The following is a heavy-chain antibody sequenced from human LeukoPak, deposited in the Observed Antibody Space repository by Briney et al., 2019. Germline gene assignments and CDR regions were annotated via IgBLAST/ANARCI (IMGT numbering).Heavy chain of an antibody. Sequence: GGSLRLSCAASGFTFDDYAMHWVRQAPGKGLEWVSGISWNSGSIGYADSVKGRFTISRDNAKNSLYLQMNSLRAEDTALYYCAKDPGDCGGDCYPYYFDYWGQGTLVTVSS. J-gene: IGHJ4*02. CDR2: ISWNSGSI. CDR3: AKDPGDCGGDCYPYYFDY. CDR1: GFTFDDYA. V-gene: IGHV3-9*01. D-gene: IGHD2-21*02.